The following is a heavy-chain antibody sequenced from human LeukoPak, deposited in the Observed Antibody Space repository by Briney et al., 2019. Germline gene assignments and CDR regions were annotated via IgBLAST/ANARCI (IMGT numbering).Heavy chain of an antibody. V-gene: IGHV3-74*01. D-gene: IGHD6-13*01. Sequence: GGSLRLSCAVSGFTLGSYWMHWVRQAPGQGLAWVSRVNTDGSSTTYAESVKGRFTISKDNAKNTLYLQMNSLRAEDTAVYYCARVWAFGSSLSSYFDYWGQGTLVTVSS. CDR3: ARVWAFGSSLSSYFDY. J-gene: IGHJ4*02. CDR2: VNTDGSST. CDR1: GFTLGSYW.